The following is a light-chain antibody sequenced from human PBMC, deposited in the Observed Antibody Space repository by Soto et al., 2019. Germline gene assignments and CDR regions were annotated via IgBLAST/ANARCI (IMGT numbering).Light chain of an antibody. CDR3: QQRSNWPWT. Sequence: EIVLTQSPGTLSLSPGERATLSCRASQSVGSRFLAWYQQKPGQAPRLLIYGASNRATGIPDRFSGSGSGTDFTLTISRLEPEDFAVYYCQQRSNWPWTFGQGTKV. CDR1: QSVGSRF. CDR2: GAS. J-gene: IGKJ1*01. V-gene: IGKV3D-20*02.